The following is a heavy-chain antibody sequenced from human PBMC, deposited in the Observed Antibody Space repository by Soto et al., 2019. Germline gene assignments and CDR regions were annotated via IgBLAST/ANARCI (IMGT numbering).Heavy chain of an antibody. CDR2: IYYSGNT. Sequence: PSETLSLTCSVSGGSISSGYYYWSWIRQPPGKCLEWIGNIYYSGNTYYNPSLKSRLIIXXXTXXXXXSLXVXXVTXADTAVYYCASYSLYAMDVWGQGTTVTVSS. D-gene: IGHD2-21*01. J-gene: IGHJ6*02. CDR3: ASYSLYAMDV. V-gene: IGHV4-30-4*01. CDR1: GGSISSGYYY.